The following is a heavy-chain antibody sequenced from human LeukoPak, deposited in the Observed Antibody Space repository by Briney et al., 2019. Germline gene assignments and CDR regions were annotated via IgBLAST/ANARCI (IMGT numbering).Heavy chain of an antibody. CDR3: AKSLSYYYGSGRDLWFDP. D-gene: IGHD3-10*01. CDR2: IYRDDTT. Sequence: GGSLRLSCVASGFTVTTNSLNWVRQAPGEGLEWVSIIYRDDTTNYAESVKGRFTISRDNSKNTLYLQMNSLRAEDTAVYYCAKSLSYYYGSGRDLWFDPWGQGTPVTVSS. J-gene: IGHJ5*02. V-gene: IGHV3-66*01. CDR1: GFTVTTNS.